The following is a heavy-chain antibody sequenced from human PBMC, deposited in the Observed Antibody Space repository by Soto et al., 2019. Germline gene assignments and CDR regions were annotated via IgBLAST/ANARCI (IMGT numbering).Heavy chain of an antibody. J-gene: IGHJ4*02. CDR2: ISGSGGST. V-gene: IGHV3-23*01. CDR1: GFTFSSYA. CDR3: AKGRRPREYSSGLGTY. D-gene: IGHD6-19*01. Sequence: GGSLRLSCAASGFTFSSYAMSWVRQAPGKGLEWVSAISGSGGSTYYADSVKGRFTISRDNSKNTLYLQMNSLRAEDTAVYYCAKGRRPREYSSGLGTYWGQGTLVTVSS.